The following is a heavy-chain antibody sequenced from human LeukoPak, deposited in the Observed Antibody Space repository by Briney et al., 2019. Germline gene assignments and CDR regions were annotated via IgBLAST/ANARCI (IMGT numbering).Heavy chain of an antibody. J-gene: IGHJ5*02. D-gene: IGHD5-12*01. CDR2: ISGSGGST. V-gene: IGHV3-23*01. CDR3: AKDIGGYDGNWFDP. CDR1: GFTFRSYA. Sequence: GGSLRLSCAASGFTFRSYAMNWVRQAPGKGLEWVSGISGSGGSTYYADSVKGRFTISRDNSKNTPYLQMNSLRAEDTAVYYCAKDIGGYDGNWFDPWGQGTLVTVSS.